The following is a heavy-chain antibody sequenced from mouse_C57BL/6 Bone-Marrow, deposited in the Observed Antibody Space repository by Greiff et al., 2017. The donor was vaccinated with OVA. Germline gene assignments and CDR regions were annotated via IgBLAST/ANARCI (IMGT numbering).Heavy chain of an antibody. Sequence: VKLQESGAELVKPGASVKMSCKASGYTFTTYPIEWMKQNHGKSLEWIGNFHPYNDDTKYNEKFKGKATLTVEKSSSTVYLELSRLTSDDSAVYYCARGKLDSSGYWFAYWGQGTLVTVSA. J-gene: IGHJ3*01. CDR1: GYTFTTYP. V-gene: IGHV1-47*01. D-gene: IGHD3-2*02. CDR3: ARGKLDSSGYWFAY. CDR2: FHPYNDDT.